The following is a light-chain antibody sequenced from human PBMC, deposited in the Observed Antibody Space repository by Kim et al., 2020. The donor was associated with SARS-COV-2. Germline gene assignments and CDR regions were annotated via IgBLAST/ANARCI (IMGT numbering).Light chain of an antibody. CDR3: QVWDSSSDHVV. CDR2: YDS. Sequence: PGKTARITSGGNHIGSKSVPSYQQKPGQAPVLVIYYDSDRPSGIPERFSGSNSGNTATLTISRVEAGDEADYYCQVWDSSSDHVVFGGGTQLTVL. V-gene: IGLV3-21*04. J-gene: IGLJ2*01. CDR1: HIGSKS.